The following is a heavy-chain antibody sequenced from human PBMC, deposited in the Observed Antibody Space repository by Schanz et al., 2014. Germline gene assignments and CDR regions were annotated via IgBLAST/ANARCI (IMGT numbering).Heavy chain of an antibody. V-gene: IGHV1-2*02. D-gene: IGHD1-1*01. J-gene: IGHJ4*02. CDR2: INPNSGDT. CDR3: VRELSGGTFDY. CDR1: GYNFTTYT. Sequence: QVQLVQSGSELTRPGASVKVSCKASGYNFTTYTMNWVRQAPGQGLEFMGWINPNSGDTEYGQQFEGRVTLTRDTSISTAYMELNSLRSDDTAVYYCVRELSGGTFDYWGQGALVTVSS.